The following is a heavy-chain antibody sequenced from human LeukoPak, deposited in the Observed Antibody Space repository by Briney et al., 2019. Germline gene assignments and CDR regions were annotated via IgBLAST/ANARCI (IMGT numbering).Heavy chain of an antibody. J-gene: IGHJ4*02. D-gene: IGHD5-18*01. CDR1: GGSISDYY. Sequence: SETLSLTCSVTGGSISDYYWSWIRQPPGKGLEWIGYVYYSGSTYYNPSLKSRVTISVDTSKNQFSLKLSSVTAADTAVYYCAREVQLWTHLDYWGQGTLVTVSS. CDR2: VYYSGST. CDR3: AREVQLWTHLDY. V-gene: IGHV4-59*12.